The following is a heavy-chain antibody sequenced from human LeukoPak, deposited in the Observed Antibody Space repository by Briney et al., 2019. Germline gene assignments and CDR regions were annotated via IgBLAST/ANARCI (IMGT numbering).Heavy chain of an antibody. D-gene: IGHD1-26*01. J-gene: IGHJ4*02. CDR2: ISYDGSNK. CDR1: GFTFSSYG. V-gene: IGHV3-30*18. Sequence: PGGSLRLSCAASGFTFSSYGMHWVRQAPGKGLGWVAVISYDGSNKYYADSVKGRFTISRDNSKNTLYLQMNSLRAEDTAVYYCAKDSDSGSYYLDYWGQGPLVTVSS. CDR3: AKDSDSGSYYLDY.